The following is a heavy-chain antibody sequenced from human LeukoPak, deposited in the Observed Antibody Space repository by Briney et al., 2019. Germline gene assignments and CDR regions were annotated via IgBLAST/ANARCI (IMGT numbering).Heavy chain of an antibody. J-gene: IGHJ4*02. CDR3: ARSQYSSGYYYRTGGYYFDY. CDR2: IYYSGST. D-gene: IGHD3-22*01. V-gene: IGHV4-34*01. CDR1: GGSFSGYY. Sequence: SETLSLTCAVYGGSFSGYYWSWIRQPPGKGLEWIGSIYYSGSTYYNPSLKSRVTISVDTSKNQFSLKLSSVTAADTAVYYCARSQYSSGYYYRTGGYYFDYWGQGTLVTVSS.